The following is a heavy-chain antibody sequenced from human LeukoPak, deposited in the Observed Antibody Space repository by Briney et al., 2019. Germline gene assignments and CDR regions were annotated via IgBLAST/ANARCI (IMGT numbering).Heavy chain of an antibody. D-gene: IGHD6-13*01. J-gene: IGHJ4*02. Sequence: PGGSLRLSCAASGFTFSGHGMNWVRQAPGKGLEWVSGITGSGATTYYADSVKGRFTISRDNSKNTLYLQMNSLRAEDTAVYYCAKDAAGTFDYWGQGTLVTVSS. CDR2: ITGSGATT. V-gene: IGHV3-23*01. CDR1: GFTFSGHG. CDR3: AKDAAGTFDY.